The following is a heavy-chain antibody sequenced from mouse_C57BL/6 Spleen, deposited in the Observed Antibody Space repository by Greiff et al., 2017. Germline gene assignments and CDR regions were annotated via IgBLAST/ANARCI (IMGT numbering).Heavy chain of an antibody. D-gene: IGHD3-2*02. CDR2: IYPGSGST. V-gene: IGHV1-55*01. J-gene: IGHJ2*01. CDR1: GYTFTSYW. CDR3: ARTGDSSGLYYFDY. Sequence: QVQLQQPGAELVKPGASVKMSCKASGYTFTSYWITWVKQRPGQGLEWIGDIYPGSGSTNYNEKFKSKATLTVDTSSSTAYMQLSSLTSEDSAVYYCARTGDSSGLYYFDYWGQGTTLTVSS.